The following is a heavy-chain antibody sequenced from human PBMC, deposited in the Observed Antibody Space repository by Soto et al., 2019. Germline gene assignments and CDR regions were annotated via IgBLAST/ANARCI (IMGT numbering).Heavy chain of an antibody. V-gene: IGHV3-33*08. CDR3: ARADCTGAYCYSWPFNYGVDV. CDR2: IWYDGSNK. Sequence: QVQLVESGGGVVQPGGSLRLSCTTSGFTFNTYGMHWVRQAPGKGREWVAIIWYDGSNKYYADSVKGRFTISRDNSKNTLYLQMNSLSAEDTALYYCARADCTGAYCYSWPFNYGVDVWGQGTTVTVSS. J-gene: IGHJ6*02. D-gene: IGHD2-15*01. CDR1: GFTFNTYG.